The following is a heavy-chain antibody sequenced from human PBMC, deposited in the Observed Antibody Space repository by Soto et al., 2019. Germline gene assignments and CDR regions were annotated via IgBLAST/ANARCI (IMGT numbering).Heavy chain of an antibody. CDR3: ARVMEEDDFWSGSQSLAV. J-gene: IGHJ6*02. D-gene: IGHD3-3*01. Sequence: QVQLQESGPGLVKPPETLSLTCTVSGGSISSYYWSWIRQPAGKGLEWIGRIYTSGSTNYNPSLKSRVTMSVDTSKNQFSLKLSSVTAADTAVYYCARVMEEDDFWSGSQSLAVWGQGTTVTVSS. V-gene: IGHV4-4*07. CDR1: GGSISSYY. CDR2: IYTSGST.